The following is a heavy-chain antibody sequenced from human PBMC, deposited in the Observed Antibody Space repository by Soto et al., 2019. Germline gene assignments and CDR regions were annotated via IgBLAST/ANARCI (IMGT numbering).Heavy chain of an antibody. CDR1: GFTFTDYA. V-gene: IGHV3-23*01. D-gene: IGHD6-13*01. J-gene: IGHJ4*02. CDR2: ISSTGGST. CDR3: AKQRVGSSLYRDFDS. Sequence: EVQLLESGGGLVQPGGSLRLTCAASGFTFTDYAMSWVRQAPGKGLEWVSVISSTGGSTYYADSVKGRFTISRDDSTNTVSLFMNSLRAEDTAVYYCAKQRVGSSLYRDFDSWGQGTMVTVSS.